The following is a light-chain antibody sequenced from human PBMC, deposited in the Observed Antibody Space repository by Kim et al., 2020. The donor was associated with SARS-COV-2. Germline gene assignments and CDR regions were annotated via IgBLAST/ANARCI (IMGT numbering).Light chain of an antibody. V-gene: IGLV2-14*03. CDR1: SSDVGAYNY. J-gene: IGLJ3*02. CDR3: SSYTSSSTRV. Sequence: QSALTQPASVSGSPGQSITISCTGTSSDVGAYNYVSWYQQHPGKAPKIMIYDVSNRPSGVSNRFSGSKSGNTASLTISGLQAEDEADYYCSSYTSSSTRVFGGGTQLTVL. CDR2: DVS.